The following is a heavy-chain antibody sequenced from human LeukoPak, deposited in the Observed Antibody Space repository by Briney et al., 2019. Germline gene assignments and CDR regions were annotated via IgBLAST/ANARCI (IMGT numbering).Heavy chain of an antibody. CDR3: ARVAVGATLEH. CDR1: GYTFTSYY. J-gene: IGHJ4*02. CDR2: INPSGGNT. D-gene: IGHD1-26*01. V-gene: IGHV1-46*01. Sequence: ASVKVSCKASGYTFTSYYIHWVRQAPGQGFEWMGIINPSGGNTNYAQKFQGRVTMTRDTSTSTVYMELSSLRSEDTAVYFCARVAVGATLEHWGQGTLVTVSS.